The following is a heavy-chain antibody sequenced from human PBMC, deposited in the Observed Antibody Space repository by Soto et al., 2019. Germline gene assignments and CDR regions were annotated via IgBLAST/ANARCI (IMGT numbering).Heavy chain of an antibody. D-gene: IGHD2-2*01. CDR2: IDPSDSYT. Sequence: GESLKISCKGSGYSFTSYWISWVRQMPGKGLEWMGRIDPSDSYTNYSPSFQAHVTISADKSISTAYLQWSSLKASDTAMYYCARGPVVVPAASGFYYGMDVWGQGTTVTVSS. J-gene: IGHJ6*02. CDR1: GYSFTSYW. V-gene: IGHV5-10-1*01. CDR3: ARGPVVVPAASGFYYGMDV.